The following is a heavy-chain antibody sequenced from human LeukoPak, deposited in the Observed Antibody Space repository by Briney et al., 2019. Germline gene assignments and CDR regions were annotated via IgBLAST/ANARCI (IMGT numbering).Heavy chain of an antibody. CDR1: GFTFSSYG. J-gene: IGHJ4*02. V-gene: IGHV3-30*18. CDR3: AKGDTSWTIDY. CDR2: ISYDGSNK. D-gene: IGHD2-2*01. Sequence: PGGSLRLACAASGFTFSSYGIHWARQAPGKGLNWVAVISYDGSNKYYADSVKGRFTISRDNSKNTLYLQMNSLRAEDTAVYYCAKGDTSWTIDYWGQGTLVTVSS.